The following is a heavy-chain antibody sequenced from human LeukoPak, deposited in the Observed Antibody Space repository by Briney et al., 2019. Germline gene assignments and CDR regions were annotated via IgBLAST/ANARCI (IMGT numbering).Heavy chain of an antibody. J-gene: IGHJ4*02. Sequence: GRSLRLSCAASGFTFSRYALHWVRQAPGKGLEWVAEISYDGTDKYYADSVKGRFTISRDNSKNTLYLQLNSLRPEDTAVYYCARSQCSSAKCYHGGNDNWGQGNMVTVSS. CDR1: GFTFSRYA. V-gene: IGHV3-30*04. CDR2: ISYDGTDK. CDR3: ARSQCSSAKCYHGGNDN. D-gene: IGHD2-2*01.